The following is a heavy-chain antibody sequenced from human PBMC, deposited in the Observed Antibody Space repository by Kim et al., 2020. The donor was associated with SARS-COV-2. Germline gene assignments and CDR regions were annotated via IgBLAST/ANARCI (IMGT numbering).Heavy chain of an antibody. CDR3: ARDDDF. V-gene: IGHV3-53*01. CDR2: SGGHT. J-gene: IGHJ4*02. Sequence: SGGHTHYADSRTGRITLTQENAKNTVYIQIKSLRVEDTAVYYCARDDDFWGQGTLVTVSS.